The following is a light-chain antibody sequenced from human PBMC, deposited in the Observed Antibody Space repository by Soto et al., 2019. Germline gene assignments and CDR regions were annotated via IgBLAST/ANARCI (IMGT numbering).Light chain of an antibody. Sequence: EIVMTQSPATLSVSPGERATLSCRASQSVSSNLGWYQQRPGQAPRLLIYGASTRATGIPARFSGSGSGTEFTLTISSLQSEDSAVYYCQQYNNWSSITFGQRTRLEIK. J-gene: IGKJ5*01. CDR3: QQYNNWSSIT. V-gene: IGKV3-15*01. CDR2: GAS. CDR1: QSVSSN.